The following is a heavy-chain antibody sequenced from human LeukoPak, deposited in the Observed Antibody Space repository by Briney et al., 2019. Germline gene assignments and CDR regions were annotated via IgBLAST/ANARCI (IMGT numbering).Heavy chain of an antibody. CDR1: GYSFIKYD. CDR2: INPNSGGT. V-gene: IGHV1-2*02. Sequence: ASVKLSCKASGYSFIKYDMNWVRQAPGQGLEWMGWINPNSGGTNYAQKFQGRVTMTRDTSISTAYMELSRLRSDDTAVYYCARDPNIAAAQGDYWGQGTLVTVSS. CDR3: ARDPNIAAAQGDY. D-gene: IGHD6-13*01. J-gene: IGHJ4*02.